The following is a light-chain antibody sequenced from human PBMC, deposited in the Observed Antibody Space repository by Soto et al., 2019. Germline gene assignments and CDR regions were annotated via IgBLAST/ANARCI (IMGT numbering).Light chain of an antibody. J-gene: IGKJ5*01. V-gene: IGKV1-27*01. Sequence: DIQMTQSPSSLSASVGDRVTITCRASQDISVYLAWYQQKPGKIPKLLIYSASTLQSGVPSRFSGSGSGTDFTLTISSLKPEDVATYYCQNFNTAPLTFGQGTRLVIK. CDR1: QDISVY. CDR3: QNFNTAPLT. CDR2: SAS.